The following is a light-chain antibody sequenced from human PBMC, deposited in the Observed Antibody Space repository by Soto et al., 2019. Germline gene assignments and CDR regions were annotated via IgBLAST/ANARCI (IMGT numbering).Light chain of an antibody. CDR1: QSVSSSH. V-gene: IGKV3-20*01. CDR2: GAF. Sequence: EIVLTQSPGTLSLSPGERATLSCRASQSVSSSHLAWYQQKPGQAPRLLIYGAFSRATGIPNRFSGSGSVTDFTLTISRLEPEDFAVYYCQQYGSSHPMYTFGQGTNLEIK. J-gene: IGKJ2*01. CDR3: QQYGSSHPMYT.